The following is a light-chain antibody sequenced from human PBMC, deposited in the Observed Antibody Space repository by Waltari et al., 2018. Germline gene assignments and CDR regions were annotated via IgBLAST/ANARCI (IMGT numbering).Light chain of an antibody. CDR3: MQALQAPYT. Sequence: EIVVTQSPLSLPVTPGEPASISCRSSQSILYSNGNNYLDWYLQKPGQSPQLLIYETSNRASGVPDRFSGSGSGTDFTLKISRVETEDVGIYYCMQALQAPYTFGQGTKLEIK. J-gene: IGKJ2*01. CDR1: QSILYSNGNNY. V-gene: IGKV2-28*01. CDR2: ETS.